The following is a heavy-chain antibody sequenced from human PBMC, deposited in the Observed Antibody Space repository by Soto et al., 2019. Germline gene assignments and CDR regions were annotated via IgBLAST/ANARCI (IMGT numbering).Heavy chain of an antibody. D-gene: IGHD6-19*01. CDR3: AREGGVAGTREAFDI. V-gene: IGHV1-18*01. CDR1: GYTFTSYG. Sequence: QVQLVQSGAEVKKPGASVKVSCKASGYTFTSYGISWVRQAPGQGLEWMGWISAYNGNTNYAQKLQGRVTMTTDTSTSTDYMELRSLRSDDTAVYYGAREGGVAGTREAFDIWGQGTMVTVSS. J-gene: IGHJ3*02. CDR2: ISAYNGNT.